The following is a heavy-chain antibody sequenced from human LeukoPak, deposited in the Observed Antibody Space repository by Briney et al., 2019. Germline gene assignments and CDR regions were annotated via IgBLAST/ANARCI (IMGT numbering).Heavy chain of an antibody. Sequence: WETLSLTCTVSGGSISSNYWSWIRQPPGKGLEWIGYIYYSGSTNYNPSLKSRVTITVDTSKNQFSLKVSSVTAADTAVYYCARRTWSAFFDYWGQGILVTVSS. J-gene: IGHJ4*02. CDR3: ARRTWSAFFDY. D-gene: IGHD1/OR15-1a*01. V-gene: IGHV4-59*08. CDR1: GGSISSNY. CDR2: IYYSGST.